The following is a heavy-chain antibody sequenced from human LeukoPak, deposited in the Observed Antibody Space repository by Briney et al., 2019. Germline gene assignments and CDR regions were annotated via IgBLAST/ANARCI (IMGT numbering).Heavy chain of an antibody. CDR1: GFTFDDYT. V-gene: IGHV3-43*01. CDR2: ISWDGGST. Sequence: PGRSLRLSCAATGFTFDDYTMHWVRQAPGKGLEWVSLISWDGGSTYYADSVKGRFTISRDNSKNSLYLQMNSLRTEDTALYYCAKDSTGGSLDYWGQGTLVTVSS. CDR3: AKDSTGGSLDY. J-gene: IGHJ4*02. D-gene: IGHD2-8*02.